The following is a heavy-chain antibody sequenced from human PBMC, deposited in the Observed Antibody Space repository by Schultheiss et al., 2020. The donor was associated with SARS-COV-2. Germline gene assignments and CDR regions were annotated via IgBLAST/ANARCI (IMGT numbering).Heavy chain of an antibody. Sequence: GESLKISCAASGFTFSSYSMNWVRQAPGKGLEWVSSISSSSSYIYYADSVKGRFTISRDNAKNSLYLQMNSLRDEDTAVYYCAYGSGKRLNTRYGMDVWGQGTTVTVSS. CDR3: AYGSGKRLNTRYGMDV. D-gene: IGHD3-10*01. CDR1: GFTFSSYS. CDR2: ISSSSSYI. V-gene: IGHV3-21*01. J-gene: IGHJ6*02.